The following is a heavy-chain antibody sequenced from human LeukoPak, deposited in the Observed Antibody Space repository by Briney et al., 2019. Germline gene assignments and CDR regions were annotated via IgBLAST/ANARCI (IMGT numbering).Heavy chain of an antibody. J-gene: IGHJ4*02. Sequence: GRSLRLSCAASGFTFSSYGMHWVRQAPGKGLEWVAVIWYDGSNKYYADSVKGRFTISRDNSKNTRYLQMNSLRAEDTAVYYCARELSYGDYGDYWGQGTLVTVSS. CDR3: ARELSYGDYGDY. CDR2: IWYDGSNK. CDR1: GFTFSSYG. V-gene: IGHV3-33*01. D-gene: IGHD4-17*01.